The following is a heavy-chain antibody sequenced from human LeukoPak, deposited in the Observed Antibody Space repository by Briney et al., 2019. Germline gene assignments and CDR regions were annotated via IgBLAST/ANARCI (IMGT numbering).Heavy chain of an antibody. CDR1: GYTFTGYY. CDR2: INPNGGYT. D-gene: IGHD3-16*02. Sequence: ASVKVSCKASGYTFTGYYMHWVRQAPGQGLEWMGIINPNGGYTTYAQNFQGRVTMTPDPSTSTVYMELSSLRSEDTAVYYCARDFSGSYPAFDSWGQGSLVTVSS. V-gene: IGHV1-46*01. CDR3: ARDFSGSYPAFDS. J-gene: IGHJ4*02.